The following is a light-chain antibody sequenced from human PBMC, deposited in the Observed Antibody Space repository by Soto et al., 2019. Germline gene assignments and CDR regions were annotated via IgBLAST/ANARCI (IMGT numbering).Light chain of an antibody. CDR3: QSYDTSLRGHV. Sequence: QSALTQPPSVSGAPGQRVTISCTGSSSNIGAGYDVHWYQQLPGTAPKLLIYDNSNRPSGVPDRFSASKSGTSASLAITGLQAEDEADYYCQSYDTSLRGHVFGAGTKLTVL. CDR2: DNS. J-gene: IGLJ1*01. V-gene: IGLV1-40*01. CDR1: SSNIGAGYD.